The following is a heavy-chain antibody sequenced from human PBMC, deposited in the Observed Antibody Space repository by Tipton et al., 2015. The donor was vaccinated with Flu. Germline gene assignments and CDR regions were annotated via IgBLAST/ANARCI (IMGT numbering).Heavy chain of an antibody. Sequence: TLSLTCTVSGGSISSFYWSWIRQPAGKGLEWIGRMYSSGTTKYNPSLKSRVTMSVDTTKNQFSLKLSSVTAADTAVYYCARGSGSGIYLIFDFWGQGTLVTVSS. CDR2: MYSSGTT. D-gene: IGHD3-10*01. CDR1: GGSISSFY. J-gene: IGHJ5*01. V-gene: IGHV4-4*07. CDR3: ARGSGSGIYLIFDF.